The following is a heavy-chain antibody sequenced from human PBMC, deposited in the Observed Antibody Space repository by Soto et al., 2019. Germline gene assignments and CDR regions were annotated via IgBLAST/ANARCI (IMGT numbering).Heavy chain of an antibody. J-gene: IGHJ5*02. D-gene: IGHD6-19*01. Sequence: QVQLVQSGAEVKKPGSSVKVSCKASGGTFSSYTISWVRQAPGQGLVWMGRIIPILGIANYAQKFQGRVTITADKSTSTAYMELSSLRSEDTAVYYCAASPYSSGSNLFDPWGQGTLVTVSS. V-gene: IGHV1-69*02. CDR3: AASPYSSGSNLFDP. CDR1: GGTFSSYT. CDR2: IIPILGIA.